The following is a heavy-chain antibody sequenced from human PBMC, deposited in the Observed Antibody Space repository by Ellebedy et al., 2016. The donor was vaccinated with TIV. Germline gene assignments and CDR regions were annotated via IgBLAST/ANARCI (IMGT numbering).Heavy chain of an antibody. CDR1: GFTVSSNY. D-gene: IGHD3-22*01. Sequence: GESLKISCAASGFTVSSNYMTWARQAPGKGLEWVSYINSRDSSISYADSVKGRFTIPRDNSKNSLYLQMNSLRAEDTAVYYCARDPMIWIFDYWGQGTLVTVSS. J-gene: IGHJ4*02. CDR3: ARDPMIWIFDY. CDR2: INSRDSSI. V-gene: IGHV3-48*01.